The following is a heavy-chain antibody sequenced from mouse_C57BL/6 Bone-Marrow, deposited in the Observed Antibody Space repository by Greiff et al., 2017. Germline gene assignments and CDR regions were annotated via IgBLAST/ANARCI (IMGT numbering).Heavy chain of an antibody. CDR2: ISSGSSTI. V-gene: IGHV5-17*01. CDR1: GFTFSDYG. J-gene: IGHJ4*01. CDR3: ARDWLLRNYAMDY. Sequence: EVKLVESGGGLVKPGGSLKLSCAASGFTFSDYGMHWVRQAPEKGLEWVAYISSGSSTIYYADTVKGRFTISRDNAKNTLFLPMTSLRSEDTAMYYCARDWLLRNYAMDYWGQGTSVTVSS. D-gene: IGHD2-3*01.